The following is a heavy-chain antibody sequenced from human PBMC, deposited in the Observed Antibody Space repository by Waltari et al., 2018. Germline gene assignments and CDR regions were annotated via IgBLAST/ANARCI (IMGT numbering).Heavy chain of an antibody. J-gene: IGHJ3*02. CDR1: GFTLRRDW. CDR2: IMTDGSEE. D-gene: IGHD3-22*01. CDR3: ARDQWFAFDI. V-gene: IGHV3-7*01. Sequence: EVQLVESGGGLVQPGGSLRPSCAASGFTLRRDWMSWARQAPGKGPEWVANIMTDGSEEYYVDSVRGRFTISRDNAKNSLYLQMNSLRPEDTAVYYCARDQWFAFDIWGHGTMVTVSS.